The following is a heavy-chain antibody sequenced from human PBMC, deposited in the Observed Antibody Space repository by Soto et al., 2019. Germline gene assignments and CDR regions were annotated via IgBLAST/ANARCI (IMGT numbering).Heavy chain of an antibody. D-gene: IGHD3-10*01. V-gene: IGHV1-46*03. J-gene: IGHJ6*02. CDR2: INPSGGAT. CDR1: GYTFSNYY. CDR3: ARERSPLCFGEFDYQDYGMEV. Sequence: QVQLVQSGAELKKPGASVRMSCKASGYTFSNYYMHWVRQAPGQGLEWMGIINPSGGATTDAQKRPGSVTRTRXXAXSTVYMQRNSLRSEDTAVYYCARERSPLCFGEFDYQDYGMEVWGQGTMVTVSS.